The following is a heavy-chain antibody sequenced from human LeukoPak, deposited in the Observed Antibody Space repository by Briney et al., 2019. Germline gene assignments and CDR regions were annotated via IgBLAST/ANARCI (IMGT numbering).Heavy chain of an antibody. J-gene: IGHJ6*03. CDR3: ARSRQGYYMDV. V-gene: IGHV3-30-3*01. Sequence: PGGSLRLSCAASGFTFSSYAMHWVRQAPGKGLEWVAVISYDGSNKYYADSVKGRFTISRDNSKNTLYLQMNSLRAEDTAVYYCARSRQGYYMDVWGKGTTVTVSS. CDR1: GFTFSSYA. CDR2: ISYDGSNK.